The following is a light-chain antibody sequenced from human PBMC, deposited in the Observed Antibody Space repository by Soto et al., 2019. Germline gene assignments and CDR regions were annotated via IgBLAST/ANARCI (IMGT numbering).Light chain of an antibody. CDR2: EVT. J-gene: IGLJ2*01. CDR1: YSDIGDYNY. Sequence: QSALTQPPSASGSPGQSVTISCAGTYSDIGDYNYVSWYQQHPDKVPKLIIYEVTKRPSGVPDRFSGSKSGYTASLTVSDLQPADEAVYYCSSYSGTNSNVIFGGVTKLTVL. V-gene: IGLV2-8*01. CDR3: SSYSGTNSNVI.